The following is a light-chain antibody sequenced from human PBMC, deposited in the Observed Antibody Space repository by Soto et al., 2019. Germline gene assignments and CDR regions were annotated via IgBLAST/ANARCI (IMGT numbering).Light chain of an antibody. CDR1: RSNVGSYNF. CDR3: CSYAGNNTLV. CDR2: EVS. Sequence: QSALTQPASVSGSPGQSITISCTGTRSNVGSYNFVSWYRQYTGKAPELIIYEVSQRPSTFFNRFSGSKSGNTASLTVSGLQPDDEADYYCCSYAGNNTLVFGGGTKVTVL. V-gene: IGLV2-23*02. J-gene: IGLJ3*02.